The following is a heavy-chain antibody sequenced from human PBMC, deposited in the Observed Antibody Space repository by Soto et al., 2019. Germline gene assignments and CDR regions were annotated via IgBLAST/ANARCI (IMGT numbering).Heavy chain of an antibody. V-gene: IGHV3-23*01. CDR3: AKSGVLGPPGLHGMDV. Sequence: EVQLLESGGGLVQPGGSLRLSCAASGFTFSSYAMSWVRQAPGKGLEWVSAISGSGGSTYYADSVKGRFTISRDNSKNTLYLQMNSLRAEDTAVYYCAKSGVLGPPGLHGMDVWGQGTKVTVSS. CDR2: ISGSGGST. CDR1: GFTFSSYA. J-gene: IGHJ6*02. D-gene: IGHD3-16*01.